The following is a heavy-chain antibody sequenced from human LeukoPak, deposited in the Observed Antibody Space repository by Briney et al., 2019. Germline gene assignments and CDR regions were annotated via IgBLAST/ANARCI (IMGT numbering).Heavy chain of an antibody. D-gene: IGHD3-22*01. CDR3: VHGARITMIVVANDAFDI. CDR2: ISSNGGST. J-gene: IGHJ3*02. Sequence: GGSLRLSCSASGFTFSSYAMHWVRQAPGKGLEYVSAISSNGGSTYYADSVKGRFTISRDNSKNTLYLQMSSLRAEDTAVYYRVHGARITMIVVANDAFDIWGQGTMVTVSS. V-gene: IGHV3-64D*09. CDR1: GFTFSSYA.